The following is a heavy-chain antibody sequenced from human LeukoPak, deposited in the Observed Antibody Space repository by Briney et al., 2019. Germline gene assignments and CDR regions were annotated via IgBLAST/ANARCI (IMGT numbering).Heavy chain of an antibody. CDR2: INHSGST. V-gene: IGHV4-34*01. D-gene: IGHD3-16*02. J-gene: IGHJ5*02. Sequence: SETLSLTCAVYGGFFSVYYWSWIRQPSGRGLEWIGEINHSGSTNYNPSLTSRVTISVDTSKNQFSLKLSSVTAADTAVYYCARTAVWGSYRYNWFDPWGQRTLVTVSS. CDR3: ARTAVWGSYRYNWFDP. CDR1: GGFFSVYY.